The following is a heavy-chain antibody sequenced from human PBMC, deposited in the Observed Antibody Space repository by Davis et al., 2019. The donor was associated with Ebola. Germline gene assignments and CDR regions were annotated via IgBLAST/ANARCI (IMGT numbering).Heavy chain of an antibody. Sequence: ASVKVSCKASGYTFTSYDINWVRQATGQGLEWMGWMNPNSGNTGYAQKLQGRVTMTTDTSTSTAYMELSRLRSDDTAVYYCARDGITGTSYYGMDVWGQGTTVTVSS. V-gene: IGHV1-8*01. J-gene: IGHJ6*02. D-gene: IGHD1-7*01. CDR1: GYTFTSYD. CDR3: ARDGITGTSYYGMDV. CDR2: MNPNSGNT.